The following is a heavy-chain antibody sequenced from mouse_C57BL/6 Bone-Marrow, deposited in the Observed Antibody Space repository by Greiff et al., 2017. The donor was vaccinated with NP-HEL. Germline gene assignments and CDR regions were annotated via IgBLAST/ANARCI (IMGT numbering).Heavy chain of an antibody. CDR2: IYPGDGDT. Sequence: VKLQESGPELVKPGASVKISCKASGYAFSSSWMNWVKQRPGKGLEWIGRIYPGDGDTNYNGKFKGKATLTADKSSSTAYMQLSSLTSEDSAVYFCHYDYDVWGTGTTVTVSS. D-gene: IGHD2-4*01. CDR3: HYDYDV. J-gene: IGHJ1*03. V-gene: IGHV1-82*01. CDR1: GYAFSSSW.